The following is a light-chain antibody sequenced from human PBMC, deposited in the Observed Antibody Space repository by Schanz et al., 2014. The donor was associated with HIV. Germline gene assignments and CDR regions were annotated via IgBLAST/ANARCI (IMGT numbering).Light chain of an antibody. Sequence: EIVMTQSPGTLSLSPGEGAILSCRASQTIGNNYVAWYQQKRGQAPRLLIYGASTRATGIPARFSGSGSGTEFTLTISRLGPEDFAVYYCQQYGSSPLTFGQGTRLEIK. J-gene: IGKJ5*01. V-gene: IGKV3-20*01. CDR1: QTIGNNY. CDR2: GAS. CDR3: QQYGSSPLT.